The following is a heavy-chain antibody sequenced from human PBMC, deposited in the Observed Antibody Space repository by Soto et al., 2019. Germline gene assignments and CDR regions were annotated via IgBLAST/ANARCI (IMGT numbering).Heavy chain of an antibody. D-gene: IGHD2-2*01. V-gene: IGHV3-11*01. J-gene: IGHJ6*03. Sequence: GGSLRLSCAASGFTFSDYYMSWIRQAPGKGLEWVSYISSSGSTIYYADSVKGRFTISRDNAKNSLYLQMNSLRAEDTAVYYCARDFAGANCSSTSCYYYYYMDVWGKGTTVTVSS. CDR1: GFTFSDYY. CDR2: ISSSGSTI. CDR3: ARDFAGANCSSTSCYYYYYMDV.